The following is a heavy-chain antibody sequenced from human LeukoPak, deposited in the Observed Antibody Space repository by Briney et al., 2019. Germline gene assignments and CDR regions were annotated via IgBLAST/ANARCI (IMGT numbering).Heavy chain of an antibody. V-gene: IGHV3-30*04. D-gene: IGHD4-23*01. CDR2: ISYDGSNK. J-gene: IGHJ6*02. CDR1: GFTFSSYA. Sequence: PGGSLRLSRAASGFTFSSYAMHWVRQAPGKGLEWVAVISYDGSNKYYADSVKGRFTISRDNSKNMLYLQMNSLRAEDTAVYYCARDGNWYYYYGMDVWGQGTTVTVSS. CDR3: ARDGNWYYYYGMDV.